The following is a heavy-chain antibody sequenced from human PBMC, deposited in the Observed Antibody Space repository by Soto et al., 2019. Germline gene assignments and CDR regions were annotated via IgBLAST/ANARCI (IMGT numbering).Heavy chain of an antibody. D-gene: IGHD2-21*02. CDR3: AREAGYCSGDCWNDYYYAMDV. V-gene: IGHV1-3*01. J-gene: IGHJ6*02. CDR2: INVGTGNT. CDR1: GYIFTNYA. Sequence: ASVKVSCKASGYIFTNYAIHWVRQAPGQRLEWVGWINVGTGNTKYSQNFQGRVTITRDTSATTAYMELSSLRSEDTAVYYCAREAGYCSGDCWNDYYYAMDVWGQGTTVTVSS.